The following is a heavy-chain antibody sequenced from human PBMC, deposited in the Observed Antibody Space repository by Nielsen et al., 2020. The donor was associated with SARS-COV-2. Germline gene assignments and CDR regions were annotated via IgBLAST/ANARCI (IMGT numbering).Heavy chain of an antibody. CDR2: IKQDGSEK. CDR3: ARGSTVTTMYYYYMDV. D-gene: IGHD4-17*01. J-gene: IGHJ6*03. CDR1: GLTFSSYW. Sequence: GESLKISCAASGLTFSSYWMSWVRQAPGKGPEWVANIKQDGSEKYYVDSVKGRFTISRDNAKNSLYLQMNSLRAEDTAVYYCARGSTVTTMYYYYMDVWGKGTTVTVSS. V-gene: IGHV3-7*01.